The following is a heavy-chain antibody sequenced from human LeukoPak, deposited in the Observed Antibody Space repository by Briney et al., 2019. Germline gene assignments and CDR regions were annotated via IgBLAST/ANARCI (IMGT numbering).Heavy chain of an antibody. CDR1: GGSFSTFY. CDR3: ARGNCSSSSCPLGGFGNFDY. Sequence: SETLSLTCAAYGGSFSTFYWGWIRQPPGKGLEWIGEINHTGSTYYNPSLKSRVTISVATSKNQFSLKLSSVTAADTAVYYCARGNCSSSSCPLGGFGNFDYWGQGTLATVSS. D-gene: IGHD2-2*01. CDR2: INHTGST. V-gene: IGHV4-34*01. J-gene: IGHJ4*02.